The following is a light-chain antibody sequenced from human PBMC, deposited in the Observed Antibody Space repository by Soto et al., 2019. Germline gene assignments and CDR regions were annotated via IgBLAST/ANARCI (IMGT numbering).Light chain of an antibody. CDR1: QSVGSDY. CDR2: DAS. CDR3: QVYTSLTQT. Sequence: EVVLTQSPGTLSLSPGERATLSCRSSQSVGSDYLAWYQQKPDQAPRLLIFDASRRATGIPDRFSGSGSGTDFTLTTSRLEPEDFAVYYCQVYTSLTQTFRQGTKVDIX. J-gene: IGKJ1*01. V-gene: IGKV3-20*01.